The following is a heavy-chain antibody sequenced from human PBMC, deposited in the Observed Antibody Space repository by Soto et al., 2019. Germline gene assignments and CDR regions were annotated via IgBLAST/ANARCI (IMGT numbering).Heavy chain of an antibody. D-gene: IGHD5-18*01. CDR1: GYTFSNYV. CDR3: ARDPGFGFGYSYAFAMAV. Sequence: AAVKVSCKSSGYTFSNYVISWVRQGPGQGREWMGWISGYNGNTHYEEKVQDRIKMTTDTSTSTTYLELRSRRSDDTAGYFCARDPGFGFGYSYAFAMAVWGQGTTVTVSS. CDR2: ISGYNGNT. J-gene: IGHJ6*02. V-gene: IGHV1-18*01.